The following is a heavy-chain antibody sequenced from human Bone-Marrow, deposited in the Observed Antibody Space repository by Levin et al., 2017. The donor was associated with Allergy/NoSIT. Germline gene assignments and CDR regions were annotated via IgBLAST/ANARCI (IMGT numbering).Heavy chain of an antibody. CDR2: IHYSGST. J-gene: IGHJ5*02. D-gene: IGHD6-13*01. V-gene: IGHV4-59*12. CDR3: ARGRFSNSWFTFGP. Sequence: SETLSLTCTVSGDSFSTYYWSWIRQPPGKGLEWIAYIHYSGSTNYNPSLNSRVTISLDTSKNQFSLKLTSVTAADTAVYYCARGRFSNSWFTFGPWGQGTLSPSPQ. CDR1: GDSFSTYY.